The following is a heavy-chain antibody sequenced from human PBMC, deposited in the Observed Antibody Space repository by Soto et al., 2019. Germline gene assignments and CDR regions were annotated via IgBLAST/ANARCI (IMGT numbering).Heavy chain of an antibody. CDR1: GFTFSSYG. V-gene: IGHV3-33*01. CDR2: IWYDGSNK. J-gene: IGHJ6*02. Sequence: QVQLVESGGGVVQPGRSLRLSCAASGFTFSSYGMHWVRQAPGKGLEWVAVIWYDGSNKYYADSVKGRFTISRDNSKNTLYLQMNSLSAEDTAVYYCAREGLAGYGMDVWGQGTTVTVSS. CDR3: AREGLAGYGMDV.